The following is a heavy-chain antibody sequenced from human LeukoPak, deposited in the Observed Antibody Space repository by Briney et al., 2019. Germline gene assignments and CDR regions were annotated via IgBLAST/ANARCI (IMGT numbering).Heavy chain of an antibody. D-gene: IGHD6-19*01. CDR3: ARGRMAVAGSYEY. V-gene: IGHV3-7*05. J-gene: IGHJ4*02. CDR2: IKPDGSEK. CDR1: GFPFSSYD. Sequence: PGSPLRLSCVASGFPFSSYDMIWVRQAPGKGLECVANIKPDGSEKLYVDSVEGRFTITRDNAKNSLFLEMNSLRAEDTAVYYCARGRMAVAGSYEYWGQGTLVSVSS.